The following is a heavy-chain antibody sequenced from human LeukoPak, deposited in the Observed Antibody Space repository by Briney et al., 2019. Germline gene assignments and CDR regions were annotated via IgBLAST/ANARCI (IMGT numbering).Heavy chain of an antibody. CDR2: IWYDGSNK. D-gene: IGHD3-10*01. J-gene: IGHJ6*04. CDR3: ARSGSGSYYVGWADYYYYGMDV. V-gene: IGHV3-33*01. Sequence: PGRSLRLSCAASGFTFSSYGMHWVRQAPGKGLEWVAVIWYDGSNKYYADSVKGRFTISRDNSKNTLYLQTNSLRAEDTAVYYCARSGSGSYYVGWADYYYYGMDVWGKGTTVTVSS. CDR1: GFTFSSYG.